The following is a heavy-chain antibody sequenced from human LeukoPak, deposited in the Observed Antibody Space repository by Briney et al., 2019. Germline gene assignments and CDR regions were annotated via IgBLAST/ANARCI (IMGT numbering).Heavy chain of an antibody. Sequence: SETLSLTCTVSDASITNYYWGWIRQPPGKGLEWIGSIYYSGSTYYNPSLKSRVTISVDTSKNQFSLKLSSVTAADTAVYYCANQYSSSWYGYFDYWGQGTLVTVSS. V-gene: IGHV4-39*07. J-gene: IGHJ4*02. CDR3: ANQYSSSWYGYFDY. CDR1: DASITNYY. D-gene: IGHD6-13*01. CDR2: IYYSGST.